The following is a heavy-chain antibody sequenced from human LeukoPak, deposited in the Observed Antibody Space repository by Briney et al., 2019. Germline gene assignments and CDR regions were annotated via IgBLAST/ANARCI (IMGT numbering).Heavy chain of an antibody. CDR2: IIPVFGTA. V-gene: IGHV1-69*13. CDR3: ARWEYCSSTSCYTPFDY. D-gene: IGHD2-2*01. Sequence: SVKVSCKVSGGTFSSYAISWVRQDPGQGLEWMGGIIPVFGTANYAQKFQGRVTITADESTSTAYMELSSMRSEDTAVYYCARWEYCSSTSCYTPFDYWGQGTLVTVSS. CDR1: GGTFSSYA. J-gene: IGHJ4*02.